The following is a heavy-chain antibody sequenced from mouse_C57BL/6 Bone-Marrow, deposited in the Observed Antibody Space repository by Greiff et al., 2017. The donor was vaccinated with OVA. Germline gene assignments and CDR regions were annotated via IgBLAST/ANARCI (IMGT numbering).Heavy chain of an antibody. CDR1: GYTFTSYG. D-gene: IGHD1-1*01. V-gene: IGHV1-81*01. J-gene: IGHJ3*01. Sequence: VQLVESGAELARPGASVKLSCKASGYTFTSYGISWVKQRPGQGLEWIGEIYPRSGNTYYNEKFKGKATLTADKSSSTAYMELRSLTSEDSAVYFCAFYYYGSSYAWFAYWGQGTLVTVSA. CDR3: AFYYYGSSYAWFAY. CDR2: IYPRSGNT.